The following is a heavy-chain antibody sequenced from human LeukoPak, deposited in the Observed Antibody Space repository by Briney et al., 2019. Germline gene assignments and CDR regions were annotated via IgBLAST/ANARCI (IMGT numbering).Heavy chain of an antibody. CDR2: IYYNGDT. Sequence: SETLSLTCTVSGGSVSNSLYYWSWIRQPPGKGLEWIGYIYYNGDTNYNPSLKSRAIISIDTSSNQFSLRLNSMTAADTAVYYCARALRAASWRSYDYWGQGSLVTVSS. V-gene: IGHV4-61*01. CDR3: ARALRAASWRSYDY. J-gene: IGHJ4*02. CDR1: GGSVSNSLYY. D-gene: IGHD5-18*01.